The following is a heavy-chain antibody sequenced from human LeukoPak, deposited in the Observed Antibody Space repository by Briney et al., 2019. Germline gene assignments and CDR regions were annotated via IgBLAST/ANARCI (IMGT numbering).Heavy chain of an antibody. J-gene: IGHJ4*02. V-gene: IGHV1-69*05. CDR1: GGTFSSYA. D-gene: IGHD5-12*01. CDR3: ASEGYSGYDLIGILDY. Sequence: SVKVSCKASGGTFSSYAISWVRQAPGQGLEWMGGIIPIFGTANYAQKFQGRVTITTDESTSTAYMELRSLRSEDKAVYYCASEGYSGYDLIGILDYWGQGTLVTVSS. CDR2: IIPIFGTA.